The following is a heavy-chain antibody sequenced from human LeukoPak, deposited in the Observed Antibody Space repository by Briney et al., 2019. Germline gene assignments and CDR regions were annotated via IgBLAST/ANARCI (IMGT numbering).Heavy chain of an antibody. CDR2: ISSSSSTI. CDR3: ARDGYCRNSLGAFDP. D-gene: IGHD4-23*01. Sequence: GGSLRLSCAASGFTFSSYSMNWVRQAPGKGLEWVSYISSSSSTIYYADSVKGLFTISRDNAKNSLYLQMNSLRPEDTAVYYCARDGYCRNSLGAFDPWGQGTLVTVSS. J-gene: IGHJ5*02. V-gene: IGHV3-48*04. CDR1: GFTFSSYS.